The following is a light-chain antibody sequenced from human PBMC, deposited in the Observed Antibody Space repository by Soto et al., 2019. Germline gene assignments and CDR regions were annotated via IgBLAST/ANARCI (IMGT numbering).Light chain of an antibody. CDR1: HSAISD. J-gene: IGKJ4*01. CDR2: GAS. Sequence: EILMMQSPATLSVSPGERAPLSCRASHSAISDLAWYRQRPCQAPRRLIYGASTRATGIPARFSGSVSGTEFTLTISSRQSEDFAVYYCQQYNNWPPPLSFGGGTKVEIK. V-gene: IGKV3-15*01. CDR3: QQYNNWPPPLS.